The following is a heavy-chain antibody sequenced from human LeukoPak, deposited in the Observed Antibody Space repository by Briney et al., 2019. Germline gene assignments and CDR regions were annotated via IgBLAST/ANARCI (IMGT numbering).Heavy chain of an antibody. CDR3: AKAGREYSIPSGWFDP. Sequence: GGSLRLSCAASGFTFSSYGMHWVRQAPGKGLEWVAVISYDGSNKYYADSVKGRFTISRDNSKNTLYLQMNSLRADDTAVYYCAKAGREYSIPSGWFDPWGQGTLVTVSS. D-gene: IGHD6-6*01. J-gene: IGHJ5*02. V-gene: IGHV3-30*18. CDR2: ISYDGSNK. CDR1: GFTFSSYG.